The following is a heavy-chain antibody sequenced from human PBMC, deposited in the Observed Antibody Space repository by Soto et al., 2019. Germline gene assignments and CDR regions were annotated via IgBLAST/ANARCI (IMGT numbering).Heavy chain of an antibody. D-gene: IGHD6-19*01. CDR2: IDYSGGIR. V-gene: IGHV3-23*01. Sequence: WGSLRISCASSVFTFSSLAMCWVRQAPGKGLEWVSAIDYSGGIRYYADSVKGRFTISRDNSKSTLYLQMNSLWPEDTAVYYCAKDATRTSGWYYFDYWGQGALVTVSS. J-gene: IGHJ4*02. CDR1: VFTFSSLA. CDR3: AKDATRTSGWYYFDY.